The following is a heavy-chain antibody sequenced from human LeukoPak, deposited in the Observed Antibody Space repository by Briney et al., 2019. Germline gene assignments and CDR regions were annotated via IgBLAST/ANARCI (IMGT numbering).Heavy chain of an antibody. V-gene: IGHV3-30*02. CDR1: ESSFSTYG. J-gene: IGHJ4*02. D-gene: IGHD6-19*01. Sequence: PGGSLRLSCEASESSFSTYGMHWVRQAPGKGLEWVAFIRYDSSSRFYADSVKGRFTISRDNSKNTLYLQMNSLRAEDTAVYYCAKGDSSGWTGGDYFDYWGQGTLVTVSS. CDR3: AKGDSSGWTGGDYFDY. CDR2: IRYDSSSR.